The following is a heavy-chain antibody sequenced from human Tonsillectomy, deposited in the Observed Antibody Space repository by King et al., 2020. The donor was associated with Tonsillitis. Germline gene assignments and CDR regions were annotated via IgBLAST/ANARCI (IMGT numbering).Heavy chain of an antibody. CDR3: ARGDDDYDDYVTSYYYGMDV. CDR1: GYTFTRYP. D-gene: IGHD4-17*01. V-gene: IGHV1-3*01. Sequence: VQLVQSGAEVKKPGASVKVSCKASGYTFTRYPMHWVRQAPGQRLEWRGWINADNGNTKYSQKFHDRLTITRDTSASTAYMELSGLRSEDTAVYYCARGDDDYDDYVTSYYYGMDVWGQGTTVTVSS. J-gene: IGHJ6*02. CDR2: INADNGNT.